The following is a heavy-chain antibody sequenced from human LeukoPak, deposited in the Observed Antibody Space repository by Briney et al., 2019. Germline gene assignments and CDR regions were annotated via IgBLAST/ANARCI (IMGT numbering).Heavy chain of an antibody. D-gene: IGHD6-19*01. J-gene: IGHJ4*02. CDR3: ARGGSHSSGWYY. Sequence: SQTLSLTCTVSGGSISSGGYYWSWIRQHPGKGLEWIGYIYYSGSTYYNPSLKSRVTISVDTSKNQFSLKLSSVTAADTAVYYCARGGSHSSGWYYWGQGTLVTVSS. CDR2: IYYSGST. V-gene: IGHV4-31*03. CDR1: GGSISSGGYY.